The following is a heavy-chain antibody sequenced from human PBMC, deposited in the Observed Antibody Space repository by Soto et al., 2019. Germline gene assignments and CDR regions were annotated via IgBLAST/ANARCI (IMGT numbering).Heavy chain of an antibody. V-gene: IGHV3-21*01. D-gene: IGHD3-22*01. CDR3: VRARSTDSRPDY. Sequence: GGPLRPSFSASGFNFSLYIMILFRQAPGKGLEWVASITSSSSYIYYEDSLKGRFTISRDNAKNSLFLQLDSLRAEDTAVYFCVRARSTDSRPDYWGQGTLVTVSS. CDR2: ITSSSSYI. J-gene: IGHJ4*02. CDR1: GFNFSLYI.